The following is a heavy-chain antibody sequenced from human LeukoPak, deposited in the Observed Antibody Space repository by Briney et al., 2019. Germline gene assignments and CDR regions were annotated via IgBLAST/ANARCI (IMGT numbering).Heavy chain of an antibody. CDR2: IYYSGST. V-gene: IGHV4-59*01. J-gene: IGHJ6*02. CDR3: ARTYYDIAGYYYGMDV. D-gene: IGHD3-9*01. Sequence: PSETLSLTCTVSGGSISSYYWGWIRQPPGKGLEWIGYIYYSGSTNYNPSLKSRVTISVDTSKNQFSLKLSSVTAADTAVYYCARTYYDIAGYYYGMDVWGQGTTVTVSS. CDR1: GGSISSYY.